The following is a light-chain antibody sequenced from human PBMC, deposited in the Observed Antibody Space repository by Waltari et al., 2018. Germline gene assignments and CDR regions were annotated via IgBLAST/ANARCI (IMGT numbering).Light chain of an antibody. Sequence: QSALTQPRSVSGSPGQSVTISCTGTSSDVGGYNYVSWYQQHPGKAPKLMIYDVSKRPSGVPNRFSGSKSGNTASLTISGLQAEYEADYYCCSYAGSSFVVFGGGTKLTVL. V-gene: IGLV2-11*01. CDR1: SSDVGGYNY. CDR3: CSYAGSSFVV. J-gene: IGLJ2*01. CDR2: DVS.